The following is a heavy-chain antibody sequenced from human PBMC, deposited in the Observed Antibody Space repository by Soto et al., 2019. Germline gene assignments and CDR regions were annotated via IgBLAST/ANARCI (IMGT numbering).Heavy chain of an antibody. Sequence: QVQLVESGGGVVQPVRSLRLSCAASGFTFSSYGMHWVRQAPGKGLEWVAVISYDGSNKYYADSVKGRFTISRDNSKNTLYLQMNSLRAEDTAVYYCAKDLWAPGYGWWEPLPLRSYYYGMDVWGQGTTVTVSS. J-gene: IGHJ6*02. CDR1: GFTFSSYG. D-gene: IGHD1-26*01. V-gene: IGHV3-30*18. CDR2: ISYDGSNK. CDR3: AKDLWAPGYGWWEPLPLRSYYYGMDV.